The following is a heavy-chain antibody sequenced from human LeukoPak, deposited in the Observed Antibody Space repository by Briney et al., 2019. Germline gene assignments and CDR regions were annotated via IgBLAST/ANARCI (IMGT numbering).Heavy chain of an antibody. J-gene: IGHJ4*02. CDR3: ARLSRYCSSTTCSYFDY. D-gene: IGHD2-2*01. Sequence: PSETLSLTCSVSGGSISISTYYWGWIRQPPGKGLEWIGGIYFRGNTYYNPSLKSRVTISVDTSKSQFSLRVTSVTAADMAVYYCARLSRYCSSTTCSYFDYWGQGTLVTVSS. CDR2: IYFRGNT. V-gene: IGHV4-39*01. CDR1: GGSISISTYY.